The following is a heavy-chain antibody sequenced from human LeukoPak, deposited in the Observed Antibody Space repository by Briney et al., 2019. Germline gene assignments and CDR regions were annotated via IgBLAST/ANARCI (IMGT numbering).Heavy chain of an antibody. Sequence: GGTLRLSCAAPGFTFSSYEINWVRQAPGKGLEGVSYISSSGSTIYYADPVKGRFTISRDNAKNSLYLQMNSLRAEDTAVYYCARVSLAAPEDYWGQGTLVTVSS. CDR1: GFTFSSYE. J-gene: IGHJ4*02. CDR3: ARVSLAAPEDY. CDR2: ISSSGSTI. D-gene: IGHD6-13*01. V-gene: IGHV3-48*03.